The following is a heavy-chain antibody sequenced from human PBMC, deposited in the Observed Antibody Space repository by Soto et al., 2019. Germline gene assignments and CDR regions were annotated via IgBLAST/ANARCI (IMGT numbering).Heavy chain of an antibody. D-gene: IGHD3-10*01. J-gene: IGHJ4*02. Sequence: TPRASVKVSCKASGYNFTSYGISWVRQAPGQKLEWMGWISAYNGNTNYAQKLQGRVTMTTDTSTSTAYMELRSLRSDDTAVYYCARERIDYYGSGSYSDYWGQGTLVTVSS. V-gene: IGHV1-18*01. CDR3: ARERIDYYGSGSYSDY. CDR2: ISAYNGNT. CDR1: GYNFTSYG.